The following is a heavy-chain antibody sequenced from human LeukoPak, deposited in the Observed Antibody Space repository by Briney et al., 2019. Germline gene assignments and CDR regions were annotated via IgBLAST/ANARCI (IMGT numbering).Heavy chain of an antibody. D-gene: IGHD5-12*01. CDR2: IYYSGST. V-gene: IGHV4-39*01. Sequence: SETLSLTCTVSGVSISSSSYYWGWIRQPPGKGLEWIGSIYYSGSTYYNPSLKSRVTISVDTSKTQFSLKLSSVTAADTAVYYCARHSLYSGHDFDYWGQGTLVTVSS. CDR3: ARHSLYSGHDFDY. CDR1: GVSISSSSYY. J-gene: IGHJ4*02.